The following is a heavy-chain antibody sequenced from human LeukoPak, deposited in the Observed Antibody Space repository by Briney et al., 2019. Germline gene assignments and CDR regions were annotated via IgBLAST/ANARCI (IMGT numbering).Heavy chain of an antibody. CDR1: GFTFSSYA. D-gene: IGHD7-27*01. Sequence: GGSLRLSCAASGFTFSSYAMHWVRQAPGKGLEWVAVISYDGSNKYYADSVKGRFTIPRDNSKNTLYLQMNSLRAEDTAVYYCARDPTGGYFDYWGQGTLVTVSS. V-gene: IGHV3-30-3*01. J-gene: IGHJ4*02. CDR3: ARDPTGGYFDY. CDR2: ISYDGSNK.